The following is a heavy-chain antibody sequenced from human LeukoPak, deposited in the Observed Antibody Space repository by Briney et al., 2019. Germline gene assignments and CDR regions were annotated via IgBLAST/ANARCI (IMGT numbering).Heavy chain of an antibody. J-gene: IGHJ6*02. V-gene: IGHV3-64*01. CDR2: ISGNGGNT. CDR3: ARDLDYYGSGSSIYWYYGMDV. D-gene: IGHD3-10*01. Sequence: GGSLRLSCAASGFTFSDYIMHWVRQAPGKGLECVSAISGNGGNTYYANSVKGRFTISRDNSKNTLYLQMGTLRVEDMAVYYCARDLDYYGSGSSIYWYYGMDVWGQGSTVIVSS. CDR1: GFTFSDYI.